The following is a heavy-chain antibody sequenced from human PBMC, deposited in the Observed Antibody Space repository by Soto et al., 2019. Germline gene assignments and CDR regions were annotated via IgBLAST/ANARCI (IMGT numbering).Heavy chain of an antibody. CDR2: IIPIFGTA. J-gene: IGHJ6*02. D-gene: IGHD2-15*01. CDR1: GYTFASYA. CDR3: ARHPGRPYYYYGMDV. V-gene: IGHV1-69*13. Sequence: SVKVSCKASGYTFASYAISWVRQAPGQGLEWMGGIIPIFGTADYAQKFQGRVTITADESTSTAYMELSSLRSQDTAVYYCARHPGRPYYYYGMDVWGQGTTVTVSS.